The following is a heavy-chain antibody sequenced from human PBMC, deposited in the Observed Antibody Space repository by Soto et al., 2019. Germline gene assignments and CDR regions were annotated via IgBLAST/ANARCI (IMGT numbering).Heavy chain of an antibody. V-gene: IGHV3-48*01. CDR3: ARDTPFNYIVATMRGDFDY. CDR2: ISSSSSTI. D-gene: IGHD5-12*01. Sequence: PGGSLRLSCAASGFTFSSYSMNWVRQAPGKGLEWVSYISSSSSTIYYADSVKGRFTISRDNAKNSLYLQMNSLRAEDTAVYYCARDTPFNYIVATMRGDFDYWGQGTLVTVSS. J-gene: IGHJ4*02. CDR1: GFTFSSYS.